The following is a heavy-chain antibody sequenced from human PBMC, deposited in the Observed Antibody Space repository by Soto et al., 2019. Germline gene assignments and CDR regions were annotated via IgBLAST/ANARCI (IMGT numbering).Heavy chain of an antibody. Sequence: PSETLSLTCSVSGGSISSYSWRWIRQPPGRGLEWIGYIYNGGSTKYNPSLKSRVTISVDTSKNQLSLKLSSVTAADTAVYYCARDNGGDFFDNWGQGTLVTVSS. CDR3: ARDNGGDFFDN. CDR2: IYNGGST. D-gene: IGHD4-17*01. V-gene: IGHV4-59*01. J-gene: IGHJ4*02. CDR1: GGSISSYS.